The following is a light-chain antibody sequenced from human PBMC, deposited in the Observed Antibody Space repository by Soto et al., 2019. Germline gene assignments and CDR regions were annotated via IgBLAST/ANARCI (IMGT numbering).Light chain of an antibody. Sequence: ANPFPHSPSCQSASLLDRVSLTCRASQDITSALAWWQKKPGSPPKLLIYEASNLETGVPSRFSGSGSGTDFTLTISSLQPADFATYYCQQFNNYPITFGGGTKVDNK. J-gene: IGKJ4*01. CDR1: QDITSA. CDR3: QQFNNYPIT. CDR2: EAS. V-gene: IGKV1D-13*01.